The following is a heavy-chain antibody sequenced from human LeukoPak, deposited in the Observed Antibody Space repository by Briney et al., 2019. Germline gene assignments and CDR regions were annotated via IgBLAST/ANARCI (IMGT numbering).Heavy chain of an antibody. V-gene: IGHV6-1*01. CDR1: GDSVSSNSAA. D-gene: IGHD6-13*01. CDR3: AREARITGIAAAGTGFDP. Sequence: SQTLSLTCAISGDSVSSNSAAWNWIRQAQARGLEWLGRTYYRSKWYNDYAVSVKSRITINPDTSKNQFSLQLNSVTPEDTAVYYCAREARITGIAAAGTGFDPWGQGTLVTVSS. CDR2: TYYRSKWYN. J-gene: IGHJ5*02.